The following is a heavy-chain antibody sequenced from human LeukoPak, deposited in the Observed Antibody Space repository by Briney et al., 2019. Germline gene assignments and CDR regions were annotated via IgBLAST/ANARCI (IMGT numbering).Heavy chain of an antibody. D-gene: IGHD6-13*01. Sequence: PGGSLRLSCAASGFTFSSYAMHWVRQAPGKGLEYVSAISSNGGSTYYANSVKGRFTISRDNSKNTLYLQMGSLRAEDMAVYYCARDGSSSWYYYYYMDVWGKGTTVTVSS. V-gene: IGHV3-64*01. J-gene: IGHJ6*03. CDR3: ARDGSSSWYYYYYMDV. CDR1: GFTFSSYA. CDR2: ISSNGGST.